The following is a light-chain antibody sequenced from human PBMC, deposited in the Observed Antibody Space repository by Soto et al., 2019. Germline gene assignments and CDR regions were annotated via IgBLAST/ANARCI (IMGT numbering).Light chain of an antibody. V-gene: IGKV3-20*01. Sequence: EIVLTQSPGTLSLSPGERATLSCRASQSVSSSYLAWYQQKPGQAPRLLIYRTSNRATGIPDRFSGSGSGTDFTLTISRLEPEDFAVYYCQQFSSYPLTFGGGTKVDI. CDR1: QSVSSSY. CDR2: RTS. J-gene: IGKJ4*01. CDR3: QQFSSYPLT.